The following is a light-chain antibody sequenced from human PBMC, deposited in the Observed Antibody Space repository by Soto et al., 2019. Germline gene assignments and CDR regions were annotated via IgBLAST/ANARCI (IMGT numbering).Light chain of an antibody. CDR2: DAS. J-gene: IGKJ5*01. V-gene: IGKV1-39*01. CDR3: QETYTDARK. CDR1: QSISTY. Sequence: QMSQSAKRLSPSVGRRVKITGRASQSISTYLTWYQKKPGKAPNLLIYDASRLQSGVPSRFSGSGGGTDFTLSISSVQPEEFATYFCQETYTDARKVGPGTRLEIK.